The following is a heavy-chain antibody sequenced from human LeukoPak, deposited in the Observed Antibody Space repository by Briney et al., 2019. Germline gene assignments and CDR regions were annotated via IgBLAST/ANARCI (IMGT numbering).Heavy chain of an antibody. V-gene: IGHV1-2*06. Sequence: ASVKVSCKASGYTFTGYYMHWVRQAPGQGLEWMGRINPNSGGTNYAQKFQGRVTMTRDTSISTAYMELSRLRSDDTAVYYCARGLYYYDSSGYYLAEYFQHWGLGTLVTVSS. CDR1: GYTFTGYY. D-gene: IGHD3-22*01. CDR3: ARGLYYYDSSGYYLAEYFQH. CDR2: INPNSGGT. J-gene: IGHJ1*01.